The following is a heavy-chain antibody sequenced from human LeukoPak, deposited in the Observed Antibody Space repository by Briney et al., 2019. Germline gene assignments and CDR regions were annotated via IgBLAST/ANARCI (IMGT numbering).Heavy chain of an antibody. J-gene: IGHJ4*02. D-gene: IGHD6-13*01. CDR3: ARGFSRSSIWYPQRDY. CDR2: INHSGST. V-gene: IGHV4-34*01. CDR1: GGSFSGYY. Sequence: SETLSLTCAVYGGSFSGYYWSWIRQPPGKGLEWIGEINHSGSTNYNPSLKSRVTISVDTSKNQFSLKLSSVTAADTAVYYCARGFSRSSIWYPQRDYWGQGTMVTVSS.